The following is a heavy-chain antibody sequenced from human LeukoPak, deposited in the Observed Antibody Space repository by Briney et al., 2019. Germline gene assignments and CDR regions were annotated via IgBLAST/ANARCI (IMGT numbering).Heavy chain of an antibody. V-gene: IGHV3-48*04. D-gene: IGHD3-9*01. CDR1: GFTFSSYS. Sequence: GGSLRLSCAASGFTFSSYSMNWVRQAPGKGLEWVSYISSSSSTIYYADSVKGRFTISRDNAKNSLYLQINSLRAEDTAVYYCARVYWGDILTGGIDYWGQGTLVTVSS. J-gene: IGHJ4*02. CDR3: ARVYWGDILTGGIDY. CDR2: ISSSSSTI.